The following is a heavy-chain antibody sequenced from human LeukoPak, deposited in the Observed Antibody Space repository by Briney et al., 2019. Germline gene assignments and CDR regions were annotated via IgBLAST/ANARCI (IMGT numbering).Heavy chain of an antibody. CDR2: ISSSSYI. Sequence: GGSLRLSCAASGFTFSSYSMNWVRQAPGKGLEWVSSISSSSYIYYANSVKGRLTISRDNAKNSLYLQMNSLRAEDTAVYYCARDESGDNDAFDIWGQGTMVTVSS. CDR3: ARDESGDNDAFDI. V-gene: IGHV3-21*01. J-gene: IGHJ3*02. CDR1: GFTFSSYS. D-gene: IGHD2-21*01.